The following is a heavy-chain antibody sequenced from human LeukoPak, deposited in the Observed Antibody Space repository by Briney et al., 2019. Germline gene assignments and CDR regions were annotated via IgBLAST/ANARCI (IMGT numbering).Heavy chain of an antibody. D-gene: IGHD3-22*01. V-gene: IGHV3-7*01. CDR1: GFTFSGSW. CDR3: ARESYYSDSSGSFDY. Sequence: GGSLRLSCRASGFTFSGSWMSWVRQAPGKGLEWVANLRQDESEKYYVDSVKGRFTSSRDNAKNSLYLQMNNLRAEDTAVYYCARESYYSDSSGSFDYWGQGTLVTVSS. CDR2: LRQDESEK. J-gene: IGHJ4*02.